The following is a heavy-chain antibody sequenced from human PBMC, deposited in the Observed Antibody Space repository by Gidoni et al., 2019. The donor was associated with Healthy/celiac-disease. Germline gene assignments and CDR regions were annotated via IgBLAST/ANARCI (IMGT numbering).Heavy chain of an antibody. Sequence: EVQLVESGGGLVQPGGSLRLSCAASGFTFSSSWMSWVRQAPGKGLEWVANIKQDGSEKYYVDSVKGRFTISRDNAKNSLYLQMNSLRAEDTAVYYCARLVRFLEWLLPYYFDYWGQGTLVTVSS. CDR2: IKQDGSEK. CDR1: GFTFSSSW. D-gene: IGHD3-3*01. V-gene: IGHV3-7*01. CDR3: ARLVRFLEWLLPYYFDY. J-gene: IGHJ4*02.